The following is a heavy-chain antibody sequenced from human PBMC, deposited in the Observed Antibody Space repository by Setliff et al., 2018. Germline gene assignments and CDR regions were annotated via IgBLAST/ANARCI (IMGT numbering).Heavy chain of an antibody. J-gene: IGHJ4*02. D-gene: IGHD3-22*01. CDR3: TRESRYYYDNLGTLDY. CDR1: GGSISSGDYY. Sequence: SETLSLTCTVSGGSISSGDYYWSWIRQPPGKGLEWIGYIYSSGSTYYNPSLKSRISISVDTSKNQFSLKLSSVTAADTAVYYCTRESRYYYDNLGTLDYWGQGTLVTVSS. CDR2: IYSSGST. V-gene: IGHV4-30-4*08.